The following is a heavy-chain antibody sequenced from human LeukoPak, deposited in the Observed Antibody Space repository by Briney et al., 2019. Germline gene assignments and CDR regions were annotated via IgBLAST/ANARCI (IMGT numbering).Heavy chain of an antibody. D-gene: IGHD1-7*01. J-gene: IGHJ4*02. Sequence: ASVKVSCKATGYTFTSYYMHWVRQAPGQGLEWMGIINPSGGSTSYAQKFQGRVTMTRDTSTSTVYMELSSLRSEDTAVYYCARELGYNWNYVNEDYWGQGTLVTVSS. V-gene: IGHV1-46*01. CDR1: GYTFTSYY. CDR2: INPSGGST. CDR3: ARELGYNWNYVNEDY.